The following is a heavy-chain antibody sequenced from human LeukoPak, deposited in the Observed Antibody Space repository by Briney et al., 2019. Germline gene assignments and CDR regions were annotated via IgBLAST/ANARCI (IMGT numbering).Heavy chain of an antibody. CDR2: IYYSGST. V-gene: IGHV4-59*08. CDR1: GGSISSYY. J-gene: IGHJ4*02. D-gene: IGHD3-10*01. Sequence: KPSETLSLTCTVSGGSISSYYWSWIRQPPGKGLEWIGYIYYSGSTNYNPSLKSRVTISVDTSKNQFSLKLSSVTAADTAVYYCARGLVWFGELSPYYFDYWGQGTLVTVSS. CDR3: ARGLVWFGELSPYYFDY.